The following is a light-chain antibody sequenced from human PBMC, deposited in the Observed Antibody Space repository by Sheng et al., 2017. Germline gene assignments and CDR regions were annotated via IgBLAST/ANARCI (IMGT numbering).Light chain of an antibody. CDR2: DVS. CDR1: QSVRTN. Sequence: EVVLTQSPATLSLSPGERATLSCRTSQSVRTNFAWYQQKPAQAPRLLIFDVSDRATGIPARFSGSGSGTDFTLTISSLEPEDSAVYYCQQRSNWRSTFGQGTKLEI. CDR3: QQRSNWRST. V-gene: IGKV3-11*01. J-gene: IGKJ2*02.